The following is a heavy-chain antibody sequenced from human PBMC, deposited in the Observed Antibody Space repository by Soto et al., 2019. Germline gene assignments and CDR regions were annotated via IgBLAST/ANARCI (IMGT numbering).Heavy chain of an antibody. J-gene: IGHJ6*02. V-gene: IGHV3-30*03. CDR2: ISYDGSNK. D-gene: IGHD6-6*01. Sequence: GGSLRLSCAASGFTFSSYGMHWVRQAPGKGLEWVAVISYDGSNKYYADSVKGRFTISRDNSKNTLYLQMNSLRAEDTAVYYCASFSSSSGFDYYYGMDFWGQGTTVTVSS. CDR1: GFTFSSYG. CDR3: ASFSSSSGFDYYYGMDF.